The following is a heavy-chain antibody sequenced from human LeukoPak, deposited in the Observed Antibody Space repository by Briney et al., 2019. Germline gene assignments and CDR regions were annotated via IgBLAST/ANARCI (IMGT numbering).Heavy chain of an antibody. Sequence: ASVKVSCKVSGYTLTELSMHWVRQAPGKGLEWMGGFDPEDGETIYAQKFQGRVTMTEDTSTDTAYMELSSLRSEDTAVYYCATGGYDSSGYYYFFDYWGQGTLVTVSS. CDR1: GYTLTELS. CDR3: ATGGYDSSGYYYFFDY. V-gene: IGHV1-24*01. CDR2: FDPEDGET. D-gene: IGHD3-22*01. J-gene: IGHJ4*02.